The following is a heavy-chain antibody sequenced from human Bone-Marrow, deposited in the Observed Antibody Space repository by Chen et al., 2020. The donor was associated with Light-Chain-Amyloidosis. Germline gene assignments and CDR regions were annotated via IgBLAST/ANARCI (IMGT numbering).Heavy chain of an antibody. J-gene: IGHJ6*03. Sequence: QLHLQESGPGLVKPPETLSLTCTVSGSSISGSRNFWGWVRQAPGEGLEWIANPFHSGSNYYHPSLKSRVTISLDTFKNQFSPSLASVTAADNAIYYFVRNGGPSAPHHHHMDNRGEGTTVTVS. D-gene: IGHD2-2*01. CDR3: VRNGGPSAPHHHHMDN. CDR2: PFHSGSN. CDR1: GSSISGSRNF. V-gene: IGHV4-39*01.